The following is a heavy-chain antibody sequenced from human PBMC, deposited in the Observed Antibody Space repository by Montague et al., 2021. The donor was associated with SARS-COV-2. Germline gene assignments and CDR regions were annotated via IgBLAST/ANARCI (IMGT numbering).Heavy chain of an antibody. J-gene: IGHJ5*02. CDR1: GDSVSSGAYY. CDR3: AREYFDSSGLFWIDP. CDR2: IYYSGNTYT. D-gene: IGHD3-22*01. Sequence: SETLSLTCTVSGDSVSSGAYYWSWIRQPPGKGLEWIAYIYYSGNTYTKYNPSLESRVSISVDTSKNQFSLNLTSVSAADTAVYYCAREYFDSSGLFWIDPWGQGALVIVSS. V-gene: IGHV4-61*08.